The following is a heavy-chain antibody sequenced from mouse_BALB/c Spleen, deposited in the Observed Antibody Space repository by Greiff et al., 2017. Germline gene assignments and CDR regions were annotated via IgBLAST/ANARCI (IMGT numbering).Heavy chain of an antibody. CDR3: ARDLGYDGYTDY. V-gene: IGHV3-6*02. CDR1: GYSITSGYY. Sequence: EVQLVDSGPGLVKPSQSLSLTCSVTGYSITSGYYWTWIRQFPGNKLEWMGYISYDGSNNYNPSLKNRISITRDTSKNQFFLKLNSVTTEDTATYYCARDLGYDGYTDYWGQGTTLTVSS. CDR2: ISYDGSN. D-gene: IGHD2-3*01. J-gene: IGHJ2*01.